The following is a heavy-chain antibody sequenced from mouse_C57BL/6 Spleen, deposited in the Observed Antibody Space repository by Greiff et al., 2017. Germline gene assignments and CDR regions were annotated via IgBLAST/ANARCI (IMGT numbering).Heavy chain of an antibody. CDR2: ISSGSSTI. CDR3: ARATVVGYWYFDV. V-gene: IGHV5-17*01. D-gene: IGHD1-1*01. CDR1: GFTFRDYG. J-gene: IGHJ1*03. Sequence: EVMLVESGGGLVKPGGSLKLSCAASGFTFRDYGMHWVRQAPEKGLEWVSYISSGSSTIYYADTVKGRFTISRDNAKNTLFLQMTSLRSEDTAMYYCARATVVGYWYFDVWGTGTTVTVSS.